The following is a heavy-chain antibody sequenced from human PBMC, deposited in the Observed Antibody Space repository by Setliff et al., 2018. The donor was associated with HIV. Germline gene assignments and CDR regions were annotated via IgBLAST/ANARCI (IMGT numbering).Heavy chain of an antibody. CDR2: ISGSGVAS. CDR3: SRTTAVVASKYYYYYYMDV. V-gene: IGHV3-23*01. J-gene: IGHJ6*03. CDR1: GFTFSAYA. Sequence: PGGSLRLSCAASGFTFSAYAMSWVRQAPGKGLECVSSISGSGVASDADSVGGRFTISKDNFKNMLYLQMDSLRADDTAVYFCSRTTAVVASKYYYYYYMDVWGKGTTVTVSS. D-gene: IGHD2-15*01.